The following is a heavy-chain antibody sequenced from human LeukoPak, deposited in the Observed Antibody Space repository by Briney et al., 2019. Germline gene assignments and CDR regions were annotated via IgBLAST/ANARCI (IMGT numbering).Heavy chain of an antibody. CDR1: RFTVSSTY. CDR2: IYSGGST. Sequence: GGSLRLSCAASRFTVSSTYMSWVRQAPGEGLEWVSVIYSGGSTYYADSVKGRFTISRDNSKNTLYLQMNSLRPEDTAVYYCARGRPVGDYWGQGTLVTVSS. V-gene: IGHV3-66*02. D-gene: IGHD1-26*01. CDR3: ARGRPVGDY. J-gene: IGHJ4*02.